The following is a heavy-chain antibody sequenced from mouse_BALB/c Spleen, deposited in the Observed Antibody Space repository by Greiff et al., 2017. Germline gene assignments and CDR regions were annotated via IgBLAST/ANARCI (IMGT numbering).Heavy chain of an antibody. J-gene: IGHJ3*01. Sequence: EVKVVESGGGLVKPGGSLKLSCAASGFTFSSYTMSWVRQTPEKRLEWVATISSGGSYTYYPDSVKGRFTISRDNAKNTLYLQMSSLKSEDTAMYYCTRDGSHYGNYGAYWGQGTLVTVSA. D-gene: IGHD2-1*01. CDR2: ISSGGSYT. CDR1: GFTFSSYT. V-gene: IGHV5-6-4*01. CDR3: TRDGSHYGNYGAY.